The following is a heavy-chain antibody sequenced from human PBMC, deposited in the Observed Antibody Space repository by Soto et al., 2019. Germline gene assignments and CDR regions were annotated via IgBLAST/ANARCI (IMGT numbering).Heavy chain of an antibody. Sequence: QVQLQQWGAGLLKPSETLSLTCAVYGGSFSGYYWNWIRQPPGKGLEWLGEINHSGSTNYNPSLKSRVTISVDTSKNQFSLKLSSVTAADPAVYYCARGWGRIFDYWGQGTLVTVSS. CDR1: GGSFSGYY. CDR2: INHSGST. CDR3: ARGWGRIFDY. D-gene: IGHD7-27*01. V-gene: IGHV4-34*01. J-gene: IGHJ4*02.